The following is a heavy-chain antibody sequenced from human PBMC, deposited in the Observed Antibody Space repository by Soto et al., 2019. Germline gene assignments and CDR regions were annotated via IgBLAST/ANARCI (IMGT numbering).Heavy chain of an antibody. CDR1: GFTFSSYA. CDR3: ATHRSTSCYSYYYRMDV. Sequence: GGSLRLSCAASGFTFSSYAMSWVRQAPGKGLEWVSAISGSGGSTYYADSVKGRFTSSRDNSKNTLYLQMNSLRAEDTAGYYCATHRSTSCYSYYYRMDVWGQGTTVTVSS. J-gene: IGHJ6*02. CDR2: ISGSGGST. V-gene: IGHV3-23*01. D-gene: IGHD2-2*01.